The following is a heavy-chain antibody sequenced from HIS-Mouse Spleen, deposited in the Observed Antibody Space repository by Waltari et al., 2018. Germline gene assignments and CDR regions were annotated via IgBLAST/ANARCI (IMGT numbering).Heavy chain of an antibody. CDR2: IYYSGST. CDR3: ARDSQLVPATFDY. V-gene: IGHV4-39*07. Sequence: QLQLQESGPGLVKPSETLSLTCTVSGGSISSSRYYCGWIRQPPGKGLEWIGSIYYSGSTYYNPSLKSRVTISVDTSKNQFSLKLSSVTAADTAVYYCARDSQLVPATFDYWGQGTLVTVSS. D-gene: IGHD6-13*01. J-gene: IGHJ4*02. CDR1: GGSISSSRYY.